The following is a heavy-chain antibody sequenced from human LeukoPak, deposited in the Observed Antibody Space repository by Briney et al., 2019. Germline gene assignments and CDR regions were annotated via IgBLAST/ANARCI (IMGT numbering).Heavy chain of an antibody. CDR3: ARDHDRGPYSSSWYEDPTSFDY. Sequence: ASVKVSCKASGYTFTSYGISWVRQAPGQGLEWMGWISAYNGNTNCAQKLQGRVTMTTDTSTSTAYMELRSLRSDDTAVYYCARDHDRGPYSSSWYEDPTSFDYWGQGTLVTVSS. V-gene: IGHV1-18*01. CDR2: ISAYNGNT. D-gene: IGHD6-13*01. CDR1: GYTFTSYG. J-gene: IGHJ4*02.